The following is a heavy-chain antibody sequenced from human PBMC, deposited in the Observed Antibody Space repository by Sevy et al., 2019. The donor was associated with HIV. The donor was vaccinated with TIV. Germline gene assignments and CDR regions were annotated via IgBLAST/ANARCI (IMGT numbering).Heavy chain of an antibody. CDR1: GGTFSSYA. CDR2: IIPIFGTA. Sequence: ASVKVSCKASGGTFSSYAISWVRQAPGQGLEWMGRIIPIFGTANYAQKFQGRVTITADESTSTAYMELSSLRSEDTAVYYCARDSDVDTAMVENFDYWGQGTLVTVSS. J-gene: IGHJ4*02. V-gene: IGHV1-69*13. CDR3: ARDSDVDTAMVENFDY. D-gene: IGHD5-18*01.